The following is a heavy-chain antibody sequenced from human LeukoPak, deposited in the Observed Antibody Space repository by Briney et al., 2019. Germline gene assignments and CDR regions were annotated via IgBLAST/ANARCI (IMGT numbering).Heavy chain of an antibody. J-gene: IGHJ4*02. V-gene: IGHV3-7*01. D-gene: IGHD7-27*01. Sequence: GGSLRLSCAASGFTFSSDAMSWVRQAPGKGLEWVANIKQDGSEKYYVDSVKGRFTISRDNAKNSLYLQMNSLRAEDTAVYYCARDPAGPELGIFFDYWGQGTLVTVSS. CDR3: ARDPAGPELGIFFDY. CDR1: GFTFSSDA. CDR2: IKQDGSEK.